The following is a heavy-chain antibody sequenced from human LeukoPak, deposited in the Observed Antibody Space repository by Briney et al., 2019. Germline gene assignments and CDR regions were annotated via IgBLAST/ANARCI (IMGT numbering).Heavy chain of an antibody. CDR3: ARDLGYCSSTSCGLGV. Sequence: GASVKVSCKASGGTFSSYAVSWVRQAPGQGLEWMGGIIPIFGTANYAQKFQGRVTITADKSTSTAYMELSSLRSEDTAVYYCARDLGYCSSTSCGLGVWGKGTMVTVSS. D-gene: IGHD2-2*01. V-gene: IGHV1-69*06. CDR2: IIPIFGTA. CDR1: GGTFSSYA. J-gene: IGHJ3*01.